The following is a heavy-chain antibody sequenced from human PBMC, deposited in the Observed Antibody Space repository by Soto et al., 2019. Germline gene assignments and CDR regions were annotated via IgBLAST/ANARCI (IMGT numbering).Heavy chain of an antibody. Sequence: RLSCAASGFTFSSYAMNWVRQAPGKGLEWVSGISGSGDSRYYADSVKGRFTMSRDNSKNTLYLQMNSLRAEDTAVYYCAKEKYYYDSSGYYSAFDYWGQGTLVTVSS. CDR1: GFTFSSYA. V-gene: IGHV3-23*01. CDR2: ISGSGDSR. D-gene: IGHD3-22*01. CDR3: AKEKYYYDSSGYYSAFDY. J-gene: IGHJ4*02.